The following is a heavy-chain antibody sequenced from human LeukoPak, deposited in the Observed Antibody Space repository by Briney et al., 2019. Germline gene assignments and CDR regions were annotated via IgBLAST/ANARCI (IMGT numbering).Heavy chain of an antibody. CDR2: IYPGDSDT. V-gene: IGHV5-51*01. J-gene: IGHJ4*02. CDR1: GYSFSIYW. CDR3: ARRNFDWSYFDY. D-gene: IGHD3-9*01. Sequence: EESLKISCKDSGYSFSIYWIGWVRQMPGKGLEWVGIIYPGDSDTRYSPSLQGQVTISADKSISTAYLEWSSLKASDTAMYYCARRNFDWSYFDYWGQGTLVTVSS.